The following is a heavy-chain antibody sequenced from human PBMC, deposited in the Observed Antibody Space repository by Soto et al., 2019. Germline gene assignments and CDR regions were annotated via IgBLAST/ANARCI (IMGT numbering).Heavy chain of an antibody. CDR2: IYYSGST. CDR1: GGSISSYY. J-gene: IGHJ6*02. D-gene: IGHD1-26*01. V-gene: IGHV4-59*01. CDR3: ARAGYSGSYGDYHGMDV. Sequence: SETLSLTCTVSGGSISSYYWSWIRQPPGKGLEWIGYIYYSGSTNYNPSLKSRVTISIDTSKNQFSLKLSSVTAADTAVYYCARAGYSGSYGDYHGMDVWGQGTTVTVSS.